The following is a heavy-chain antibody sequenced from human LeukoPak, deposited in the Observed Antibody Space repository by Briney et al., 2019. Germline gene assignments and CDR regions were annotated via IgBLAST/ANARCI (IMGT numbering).Heavy chain of an antibody. D-gene: IGHD3-16*02. CDR3: AKALSSSFYYFDL. CDR1: GFTFRNFG. J-gene: IGHJ2*01. CDR2: ISYDGSEK. Sequence: GGSLRLSCAASGFTFRNFGMHWGRQAPGKGLEWVAVISYDGSEKHYADSVKGRFTISRDNSRNTLFLQMNSLRAEDTAVYYCAKALSSSFYYFDLGGRGTLVTVSS. V-gene: IGHV3-30*18.